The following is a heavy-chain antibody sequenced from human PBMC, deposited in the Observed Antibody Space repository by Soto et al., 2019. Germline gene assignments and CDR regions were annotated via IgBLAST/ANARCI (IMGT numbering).Heavy chain of an antibody. CDR2: IYYSGST. V-gene: IGHV4-59*01. J-gene: IGHJ6*02. Sequence: SETLSLTCTVSGGSISSYYWSWIRQPPGKGLEWIGYIYYSGSTNYNPSLKSRVTISVDTSKNQFSLKLSSVTAADTAVYYCARLMGYDILTGYRDPNSDYYYYGMDVWGQGTTVTVSS. CDR1: GGSISSYY. CDR3: ARLMGYDILTGYRDPNSDYYYYGMDV. D-gene: IGHD3-9*01.